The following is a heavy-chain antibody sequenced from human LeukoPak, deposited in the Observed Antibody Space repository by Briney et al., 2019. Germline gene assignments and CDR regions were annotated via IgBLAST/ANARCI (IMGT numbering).Heavy chain of an antibody. CDR1: GGSISRDY. J-gene: IGHJ3*02. V-gene: IGHV4-59*01. CDR3: ARAYDTSGYYNAFDI. Sequence: SETLSLTCTVSGGSISRDYWSWIRQPPGKGLEWIGYIYYTGSTNYNPSLKSRVTISVDTSKNQFSLKLISLTAADTAVYYCARAYDTSGYYNAFDIWGHGTMVTVSS. CDR2: IYYTGST. D-gene: IGHD3-22*01.